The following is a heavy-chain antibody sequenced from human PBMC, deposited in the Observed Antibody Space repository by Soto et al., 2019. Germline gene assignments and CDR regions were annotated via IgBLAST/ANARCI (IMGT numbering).Heavy chain of an antibody. D-gene: IGHD3-16*01. J-gene: IGHJ4*02. CDR1: GFSFSDYV. V-gene: IGHV3-33*01. CDR2: MWYHGRDL. Sequence: QVQLVESGGGVVQPWRSLRLSCAASGFSFSDYVMHWVRQAPGKGLDWVAVMWYHGRDLFYADSVKGRFTISRENSQNTLHLQMHSLRAEDTAVYYCARDQGGKSSNFIFDTWGQETLATVAS. CDR3: ARDQGGKSSNFIFDT.